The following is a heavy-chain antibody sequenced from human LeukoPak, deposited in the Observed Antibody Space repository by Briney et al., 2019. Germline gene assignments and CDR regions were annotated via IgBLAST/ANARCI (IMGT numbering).Heavy chain of an antibody. CDR2: ISSSSSYV. CDR3: ARGEDTAMADY. J-gene: IGHJ4*02. D-gene: IGHD5-18*01. CDR1: GFTFSSYS. Sequence: GGSLRLSCAASGFTFSSYSMNWVRQAPGKGLEWVSSISSSSSYVYYADSVKGRFTISRDNAKNSLYLQMNSLRAEDTAVYYCARGEDTAMADYWGQGTLVTVSS. V-gene: IGHV3-21*01.